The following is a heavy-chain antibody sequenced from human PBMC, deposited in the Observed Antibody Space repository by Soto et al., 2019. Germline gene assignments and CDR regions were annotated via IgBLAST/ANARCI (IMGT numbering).Heavy chain of an antibody. CDR1: AYTFTSYG. D-gene: IGHD3-16*02. V-gene: IGHV1-18*01. Sequence: QVQLVQSGAEVKKPGASVKVSCKASAYTFTSYGFSWVRQAPGQGLEWMGWITAYNGNTQYAQQLQGRVTLTTGTSTRTAYMELRSLRSDDTSVYYSASEGPNHRLSWGQGTLVTVSS. J-gene: IGHJ5*02. CDR2: ITAYNGNT. CDR3: ASEGPNHRLS.